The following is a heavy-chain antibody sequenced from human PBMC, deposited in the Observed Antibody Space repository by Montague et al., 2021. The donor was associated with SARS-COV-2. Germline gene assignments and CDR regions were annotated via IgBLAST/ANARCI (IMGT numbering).Heavy chain of an antibody. V-gene: IGHV3-30-3*01. CDR2: ISYDGSNK. D-gene: IGHD3-10*01. CDR3: ARLHFDDPYYYGSGNLQLFDY. Sequence: SLRLSCAASVFTFSSYAMHWVRQAPGKGLEWVAVISYDGSNKYYADSVKGRFTISRDNSKNTLYLQMNSLRAEDTAVYYCARLHFDDPYYYGSGNLQLFDYWGQGTLVTDSS. CDR1: VFTFSSYA. J-gene: IGHJ4*02.